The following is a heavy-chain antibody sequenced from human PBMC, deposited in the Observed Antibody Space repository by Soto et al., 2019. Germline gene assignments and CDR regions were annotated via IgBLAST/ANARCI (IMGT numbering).Heavy chain of an antibody. V-gene: IGHV3-23*01. D-gene: IGHD4-17*01. Sequence: EVHLLESGGGLVQPGGSLRLSCAASVFTFSNYAMTWVRQAPGSGLEGVSGITGSGGRTYYADSVKGRFTISRDNSKGTLYLQMNSLRAEDTAVYYCAKDTRYGDYVRWFDSWGQGTLVTVSS. CDR3: AKDTRYGDYVRWFDS. CDR2: ITGSGGRT. J-gene: IGHJ5*01. CDR1: VFTFSNYA.